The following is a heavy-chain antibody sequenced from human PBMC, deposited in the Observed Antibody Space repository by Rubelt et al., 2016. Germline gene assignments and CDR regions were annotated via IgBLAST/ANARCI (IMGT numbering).Heavy chain of an antibody. Sequence: IYYSGSTNYNPSLKSRVTISVDTSKNQFSLKLSSVTAADTAVYYCARGIRIVDAFDIWGQGTMVTVSS. V-gene: IGHV4-59*09. CDR2: IYYSGST. CDR3: ARGIRIVDAFDI. D-gene: IGHD3-16*02. J-gene: IGHJ3*02.